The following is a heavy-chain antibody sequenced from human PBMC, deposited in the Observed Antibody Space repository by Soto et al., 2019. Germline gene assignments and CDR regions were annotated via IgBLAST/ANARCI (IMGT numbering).Heavy chain of an antibody. Sequence: QVQLVQSGAEVKKPGASVKVSCKASDYTFTSYGISWVRQAPGQGLEWMGWISAYNGNTNYAQKLQGRVTMTTDTSTSTAYMELRSLRSDDTAVYYCARASRGNSRAPSPDYWGQGTLVTVSS. CDR3: ARASRGNSRAPSPDY. J-gene: IGHJ4*02. CDR1: DYTFTSYG. D-gene: IGHD2-21*02. V-gene: IGHV1-18*04. CDR2: ISAYNGNT.